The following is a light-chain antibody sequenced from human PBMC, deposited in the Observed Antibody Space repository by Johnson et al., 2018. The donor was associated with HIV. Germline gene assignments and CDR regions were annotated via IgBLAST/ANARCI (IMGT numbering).Light chain of an antibody. J-gene: IGLJ1*01. CDR3: ATWDRSLTIGGA. Sequence: QSVLTQPPSVSAAPGQKVTISCSGSSSNIGSNYVSWYQQFPGAAPKLLIYEDNKRPSGIPDRFSGSKSGTSAPLGITELQTGDEADYYCATWDRSLTIGGAFGSGTKVTFL. V-gene: IGLV1-51*02. CDR1: SSNIGSNY. CDR2: EDN.